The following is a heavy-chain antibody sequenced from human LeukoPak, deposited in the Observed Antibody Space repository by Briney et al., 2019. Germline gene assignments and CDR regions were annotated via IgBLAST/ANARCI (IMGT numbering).Heavy chain of an antibody. D-gene: IGHD5-12*01. CDR1: GGSFSGYY. CDR2: INHSGST. Sequence: SETLSLTYAVYGGSFSGYYWSWIRQPPGEGLEWIGEINHSGSTNYNPSLKSRVTISVGTSKNQFSLKLSSVTAADTAVYYCAREWVATSFFDYWGQGTLVTVSS. J-gene: IGHJ4*02. V-gene: IGHV4-34*01. CDR3: AREWVATSFFDY.